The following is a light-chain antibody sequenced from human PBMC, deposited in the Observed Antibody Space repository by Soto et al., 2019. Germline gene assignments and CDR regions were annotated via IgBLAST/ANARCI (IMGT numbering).Light chain of an antibody. CDR3: QHRRNWPLT. Sequence: EIVLTQSPTTLSLSPGERATLSCRASQSVSRYLVWYQQKPGQAPRLLIYDASNRVTGIPARFSGSGSGTDFTLTISSLEPEDFAVYYCQHRRNWPLTFGGGTKVEMK. CDR1: QSVSRY. J-gene: IGKJ4*01. CDR2: DAS. V-gene: IGKV3-11*01.